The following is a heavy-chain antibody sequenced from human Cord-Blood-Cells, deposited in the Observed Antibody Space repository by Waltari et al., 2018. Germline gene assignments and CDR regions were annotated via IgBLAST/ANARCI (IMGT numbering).Heavy chain of an antibody. Sequence: QVQLVQSGAEVKKPGASVKVSCKASGYTFTSYGISWVRQAPGQGLEWMGWISSYNGNTNYAQRLQRRGTMTTDTSTSTAYMELRSLRSDDTAVYYCARDLGGCSGGSCYSENWFDPWGQGTLVTVSS. CDR1: GYTFTSYG. CDR2: ISSYNGNT. J-gene: IGHJ5*02. CDR3: ARDLGGCSGGSCYSENWFDP. D-gene: IGHD2-15*01. V-gene: IGHV1-18*01.